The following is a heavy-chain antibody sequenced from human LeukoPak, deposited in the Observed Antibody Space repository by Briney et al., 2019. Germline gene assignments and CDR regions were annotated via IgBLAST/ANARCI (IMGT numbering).Heavy chain of an antibody. CDR1: GGTFSSYI. Sequence: GASVKVSCKASGGTFSSYIISWVRQAPGQGLEWMGRIIPILGIANYAQKFQGRVTITADKSTSTAYMELSSLRSEDTAVYYCASVSTALPLPDYYGMDVWGQGTTVTVSS. D-gene: IGHD4-11*01. CDR3: ASVSTALPLPDYYGMDV. CDR2: IIPILGIA. V-gene: IGHV1-69*02. J-gene: IGHJ6*02.